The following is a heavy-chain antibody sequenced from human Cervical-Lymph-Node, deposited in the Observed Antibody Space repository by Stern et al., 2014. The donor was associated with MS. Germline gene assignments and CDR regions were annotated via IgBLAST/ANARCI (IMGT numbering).Heavy chain of an antibody. Sequence: QVQLVQSGAEGTKPGSSGKVSCKASGGTFSKFPSSWVRQAPGQGLEWMGGICPVCGTPTYAQEFRGRVTITADVSTSTVYMELSSLRSDDTAVYYCALSSETSDRWYSLGYDLWGQGTLVTVSS. J-gene: IGHJ5*02. V-gene: IGHV1-69*01. CDR1: GGTFSKFP. D-gene: IGHD6-13*01. CDR2: ICPVCGTP. CDR3: ALSSETSDRWYSLGYDL.